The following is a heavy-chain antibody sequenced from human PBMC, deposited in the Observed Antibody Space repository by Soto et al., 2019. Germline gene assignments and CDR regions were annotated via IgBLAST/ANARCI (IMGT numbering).Heavy chain of an antibody. V-gene: IGHV3-53*01. J-gene: IGHJ4*02. Sequence: PVGSLRLSGAASGFTVNNNYMTWVRQAPGKGLEWVSVISSGGTRYYADSVKGRFTISRDNSKNTLYLQMNSLRAEDTAMYYCARDSPYGGYSEGFWGQGTLVTVSS. CDR1: GFTVNNNY. CDR3: ARDSPYGGYSEGF. D-gene: IGHD2-21*02. CDR2: ISSGGTR.